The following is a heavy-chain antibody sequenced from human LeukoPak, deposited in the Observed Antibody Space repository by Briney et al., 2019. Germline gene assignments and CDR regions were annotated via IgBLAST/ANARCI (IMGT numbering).Heavy chain of an antibody. J-gene: IGHJ4*02. CDR2: INPNSGGT. Sequence: AAVKVSCKASVYTFTDYYMHWVRQAPGQGLEWMGWINPNSGGTNYAQKFQGRVTMTRDTSIGTAYMEVSRLRSDDTAVYYCARDDRGNSGYDFWGQGTLVTVSS. CDR1: VYTFTDYY. D-gene: IGHD5-12*01. CDR3: ARDDRGNSGYDF. V-gene: IGHV1-2*02.